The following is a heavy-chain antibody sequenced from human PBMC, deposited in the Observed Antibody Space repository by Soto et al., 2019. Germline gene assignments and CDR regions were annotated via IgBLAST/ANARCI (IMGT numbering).Heavy chain of an antibody. J-gene: IGHJ6*02. CDR1: GGTFSSYA. Sequence: SVKGSFKASGGTFSSYAISWVRQAPGQGLEWMGGIIPIFGTANYAQKFQGRVTITADESTSTAYMELSSLRSEDTAVYYCARGESIAARPHYYYYGMDVWGQGTTVTVSS. CDR3: ARGESIAARPHYYYYGMDV. D-gene: IGHD6-6*01. CDR2: IIPIFGTA. V-gene: IGHV1-69*13.